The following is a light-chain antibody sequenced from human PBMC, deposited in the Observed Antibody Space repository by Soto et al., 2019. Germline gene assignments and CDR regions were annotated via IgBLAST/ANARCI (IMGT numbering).Light chain of an antibody. CDR3: SSHAGYNNFYV. V-gene: IGLV2-8*01. CDR2: EVN. J-gene: IGLJ1*01. Sequence: QSVLTQPPSASGSPGQSVTISCTGTSSDVGDYNYVSWYQQHPGKAPKLMIYEVNKRPSGVPDRFSGSKSGNTASLTVSGLQAEDEADYYCSSHAGYNNFYVFGTGTKLTVL. CDR1: SSDVGDYNY.